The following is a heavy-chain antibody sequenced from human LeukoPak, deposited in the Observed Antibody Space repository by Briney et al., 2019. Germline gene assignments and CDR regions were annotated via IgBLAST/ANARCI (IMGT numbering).Heavy chain of an antibody. D-gene: IGHD3-10*01. Sequence: PGGSLRLSCVGPGGGRSRFAMTWVRQAPGKGLEWVSGISGSGGSTYYADSAKGRFSISRDNSKNTVYLQMSSLRAEDTAVYYCAKDHEDYGSSYFCAFDVWGQGTMVTVSS. CDR2: ISGSGGST. CDR3: AKDHEDYGSSYFCAFDV. CDR1: GGGRSRFA. J-gene: IGHJ3*01. V-gene: IGHV3-23*01.